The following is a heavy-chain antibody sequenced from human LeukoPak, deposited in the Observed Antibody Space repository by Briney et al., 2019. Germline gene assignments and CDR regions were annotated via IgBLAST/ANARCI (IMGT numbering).Heavy chain of an antibody. CDR1: GYTFTSYY. D-gene: IGHD2-2*01. CDR3: ARLGEGYCSSTSCTPPFDY. J-gene: IGHJ4*02. Sequence: ASVKVSCKASGYTFTSYYMHWVRQAPGQGLEWMGIINPSGGSTSYAQKFQGRVTMTRDTSTSTVYMELSSLRSEDTAVYYCARLGEGYCSSTSCTPPFDYWGQGTLVTVSS. CDR2: INPSGGST. V-gene: IGHV1-46*03.